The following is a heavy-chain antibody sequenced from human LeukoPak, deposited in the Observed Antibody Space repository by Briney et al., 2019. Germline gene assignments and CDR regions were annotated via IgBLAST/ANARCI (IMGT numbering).Heavy chain of an antibody. Sequence: SETLSLTCTVSGGSISSSSYYWGWIRQPPGKGLEWIGSIYYSGSTYYNPSLKSRVTMSLDTSRNEFSLKLTSVTAADTAMYYCRTSRYYFDYWGQGTLVTVSS. CDR3: RTSRYYFDY. CDR1: GGSISSSSYY. V-gene: IGHV4-39*07. CDR2: IYYSGST. D-gene: IGHD1-14*01. J-gene: IGHJ4*02.